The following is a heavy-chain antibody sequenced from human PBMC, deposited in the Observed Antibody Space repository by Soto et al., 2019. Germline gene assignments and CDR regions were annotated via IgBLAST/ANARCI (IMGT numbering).Heavy chain of an antibody. V-gene: IGHV1-69*01. Sequence: QVQLVQSGAEVKKPGSSVKVSCKASGGTFSSYAISWVRQAPGQGLEWMGGIIPIFGTANYAQKFQGRVTITEDESTSTAYMELRSLRSEDTAVYYCARLSREVTTSYSYYGMDVWGQGTTVTVSS. CDR2: IIPIFGTA. CDR3: ARLSREVTTSYSYYGMDV. J-gene: IGHJ6*02. D-gene: IGHD4-4*01. CDR1: GGTFSSYA.